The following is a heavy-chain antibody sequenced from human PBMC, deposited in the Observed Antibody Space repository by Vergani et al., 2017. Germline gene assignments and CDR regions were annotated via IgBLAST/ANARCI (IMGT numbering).Heavy chain of an antibody. V-gene: IGHV3-48*01. J-gene: IGHJ6*03. Sequence: EVQLLESGGGLVQPGGSLRLSCAASGFTFSSYSMNWVRQAPGKGLEWVSYISSSSSTIYYADSVKGRFTISRDNAKNSLYLQMNSLRAEDTAVYYCARGYCSGGSCYSAYYYMDVWGKGTTVTVSS. CDR1: GFTFSSYS. D-gene: IGHD2-15*01. CDR2: ISSSSSTI. CDR3: ARGYCSGGSCYSAYYYMDV.